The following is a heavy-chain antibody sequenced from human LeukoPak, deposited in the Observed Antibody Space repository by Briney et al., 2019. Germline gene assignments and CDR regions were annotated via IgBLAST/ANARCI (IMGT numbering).Heavy chain of an antibody. CDR3: ARSSSSSGWYFDY. CDR1: GGSISSSSYY. CDR2: IYYSGST. J-gene: IGHJ4*02. Sequence: SETLSLTCTVSGGSISSSSYYWGWIRQPPGKGLEWIGSIYYSGSTYYNPSLKSRVTISVDTSKNQFSLGLSSVTAADTAVYYSARSSSSSGWYFDYWGQGTLVTVSS. V-gene: IGHV4-39*01. D-gene: IGHD6-19*01.